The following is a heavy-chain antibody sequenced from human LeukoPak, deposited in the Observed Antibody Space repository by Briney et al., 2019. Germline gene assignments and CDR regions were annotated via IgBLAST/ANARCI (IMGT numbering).Heavy chain of an antibody. V-gene: IGHV4-30-4*01. CDR1: GGSISSGDYY. D-gene: IGHD3-22*01. Sequence: SETLSLTCTVSGGSISSGDYYWSWIRQPPGKGLEWIGYIYYSGSTYYNPSLKSRVTISVDTSKNQLSLKLSSVTAADTAVYYCARDFDYYDSSGPPSGYWYFDLWGRGTLVTVSS. CDR3: ARDFDYYDSSGPPSGYWYFDL. CDR2: IYYSGST. J-gene: IGHJ2*01.